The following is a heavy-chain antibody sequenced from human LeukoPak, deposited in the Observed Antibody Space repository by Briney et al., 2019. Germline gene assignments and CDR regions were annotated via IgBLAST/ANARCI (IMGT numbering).Heavy chain of an antibody. CDR2: IYYSGST. CDR3: ARDARSDDSLYYFYYMDV. Sequence: PSETLSLTCTVSGGSISSYYWSWIRQPPGKGLEWIGYIYYSGSTNYNPSLKSRVTISVDTSKNQFSLKLSSVTAADTAVYYCARDARSDDSLYYFYYMDVWGKGTTVTISS. CDR1: GGSISSYY. D-gene: IGHD4-11*01. J-gene: IGHJ6*03. V-gene: IGHV4-59*12.